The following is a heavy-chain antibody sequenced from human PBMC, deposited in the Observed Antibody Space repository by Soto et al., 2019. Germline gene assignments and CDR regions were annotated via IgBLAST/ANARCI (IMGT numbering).Heavy chain of an antibody. CDR3: ARDNGDRAYYYYGMDV. D-gene: IGHD3-10*01. CDR1: AFTFSDYY. CDR2: ISGDGGRT. V-gene: IGHV3-74*01. J-gene: IGHJ6*02. Sequence: EVQLVESGGDLVQPGGSLRLSCAASAFTFSDYYMHWVRQGPGKGPVWVSAISGDGGRTYYAGSVRGRFTISRDNAKNSLYLQMNSLRAEDTAVYYCARDNGDRAYYYYGMDVWGQGTTVTVSS.